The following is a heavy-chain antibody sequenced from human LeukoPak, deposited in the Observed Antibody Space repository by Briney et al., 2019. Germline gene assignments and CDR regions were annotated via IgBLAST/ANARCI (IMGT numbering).Heavy chain of an antibody. CDR3: ARHAGDPSDVVPGYFDS. CDR1: GYSTTNGNYY. Sequence: PPETLSLTCTVSGYSTTNGNYYCSWIRQPSGKGLERIGSIFHSGIIYYNASLKSRITISGDTSKNQFSLSLNSVTAADTDVYYCARHAGDPSDVVPGYFDSWGQGKLVTVSS. D-gene: IGHD2-2*01. J-gene: IGHJ4*02. CDR2: IFHSGII. V-gene: IGHV4-39*01.